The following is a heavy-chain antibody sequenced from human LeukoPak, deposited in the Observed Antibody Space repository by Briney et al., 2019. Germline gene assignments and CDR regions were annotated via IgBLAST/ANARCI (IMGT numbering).Heavy chain of an antibody. CDR3: ARGRKAMVRGVISYGMDV. Sequence: ASVKVSCKVSGYTLTELSMHWVRQAPGQGLEWMGGIIPIFGTANYAQKFQGRVTITADESTSTAYMELSRLRSEDTAVYYCARGRKAMVRGVISYGMDVWGQGTTVTVSS. D-gene: IGHD3-10*01. CDR1: GYTLTELS. CDR2: IIPIFGTA. J-gene: IGHJ6*02. V-gene: IGHV1-69*13.